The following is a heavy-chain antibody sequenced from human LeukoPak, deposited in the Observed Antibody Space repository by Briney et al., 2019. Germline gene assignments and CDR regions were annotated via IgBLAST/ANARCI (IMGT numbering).Heavy chain of an antibody. Sequence: SETLSLTCTVSGGSISSGSYYWSWIRQPAGKGLEWIGRIYTSGSTNYSPSLKSRVTISVDTSKNQFSLKLSSVTAADTAVYYCARERLLWWSGHYVAFDTWGQGTMVTVSS. J-gene: IGHJ3*02. D-gene: IGHD3-3*01. V-gene: IGHV4-61*02. CDR2: IYTSGST. CDR3: ARERLLWWSGHYVAFDT. CDR1: GGSISSGSYY.